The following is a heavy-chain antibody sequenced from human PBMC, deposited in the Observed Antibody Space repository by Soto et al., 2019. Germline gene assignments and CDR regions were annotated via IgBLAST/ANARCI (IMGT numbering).Heavy chain of an antibody. CDR2: ISNRGSSA. CDR1: RFTFNYYA. D-gene: IGHD2-21*01. Sequence: EVHLVQSGGGLVQPGESLSLSCVASRFTFNYYAMHWVRQTPGKGLEWVAAISNRGSSAYYADSVKGRFTISRDKSTKTLSLHMHTLRVEDTAVYFCAKAFCDAATCFPCESWGQGTPVAVSP. CDR3: AKAFCDAATCFPCES. V-gene: IGHV3-23*04. J-gene: IGHJ4*02.